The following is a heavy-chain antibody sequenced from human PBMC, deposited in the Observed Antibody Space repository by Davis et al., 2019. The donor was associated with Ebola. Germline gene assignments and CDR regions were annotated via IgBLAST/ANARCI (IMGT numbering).Heavy chain of an antibody. Sequence: PGGSLRLSCAASEFTFSSYRMNWVRQAPGRGLEWVSSISGSSSYIYYADSLKGRFTISRDNAKNSLYLQMNSLRAEDTAVYYCARDIDYFGSGSYDAFDIWGQGTMVTVSS. CDR3: ARDIDYFGSGSYDAFDI. CDR1: EFTFSSYR. CDR2: ISGSSSYI. J-gene: IGHJ3*02. D-gene: IGHD3-10*01. V-gene: IGHV3-21*01.